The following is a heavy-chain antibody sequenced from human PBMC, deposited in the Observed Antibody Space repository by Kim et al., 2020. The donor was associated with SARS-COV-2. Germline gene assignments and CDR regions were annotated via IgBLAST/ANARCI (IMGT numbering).Heavy chain of an antibody. V-gene: IGHV3-9*01. CDR1: GFPFDYYA. CDR2: ISWYSDTI. D-gene: IGHD2-21*02. Sequence: GGSLRLSCVGSGFPFDYYAMHWVRQFPGKGLEWVAVISWYSDTIVYADSVKGRFTISRDNARTSLYLQMNSLRPEDTALYFCAMGPTVATAPDYWGQGTLVTVSS. CDR3: AMGPTVATAPDY. J-gene: IGHJ4*02.